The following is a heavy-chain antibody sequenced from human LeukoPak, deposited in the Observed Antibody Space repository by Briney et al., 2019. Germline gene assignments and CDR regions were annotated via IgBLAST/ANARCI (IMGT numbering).Heavy chain of an antibody. CDR1: GFTVSSTY. CDR3: ARGLLYLDV. CDR2: IYSGGSA. J-gene: IGHJ6*03. Sequence: PGGSLRLSCAASGFTVSSTYTSWVRQAPGKGLEWVSVIYSGGSAYYADSVKGRFTISRDNSKNTLYLQMNSLRAEDTAVYCCARGLLYLDVGGKGTTVTFSS. V-gene: IGHV3-66*02.